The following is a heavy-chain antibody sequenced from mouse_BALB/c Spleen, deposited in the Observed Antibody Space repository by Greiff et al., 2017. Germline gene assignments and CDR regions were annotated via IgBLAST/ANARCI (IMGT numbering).Heavy chain of an antibody. Sequence: EVKLEESGGGLVQPGGSMKLSCVASGFTFSNYWMNWVRQSPEKGLEWVAEIRLKSNNYATHYAESVKGRFTISRDDSKSSVYLQMNNLRAEDTGIYYCTRPYYYGSSYNYYAMDYWGQGTSVTVSS. D-gene: IGHD1-1*01. J-gene: IGHJ4*01. CDR2: IRLKSNNYAT. V-gene: IGHV6-6*02. CDR3: TRPYYYGSSYNYYAMDY. CDR1: GFTFSNYW.